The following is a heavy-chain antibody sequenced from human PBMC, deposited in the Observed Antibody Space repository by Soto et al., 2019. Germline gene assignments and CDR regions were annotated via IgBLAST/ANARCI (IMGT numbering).Heavy chain of an antibody. CDR3: ARHTKYSSSPRYFDY. Sequence: GESLKIYCKGSGYSFTSYWIGWVRQMPGKGLEWMGIIYPGDSDTRYSPSFQGQVTISADKSISTAYLQWSSLKASDTAMYYCARHTKYSSSPRYFDYWGQGTLVTVSS. CDR1: GYSFTSYW. V-gene: IGHV5-51*01. D-gene: IGHD6-6*01. J-gene: IGHJ4*02. CDR2: IYPGDSDT.